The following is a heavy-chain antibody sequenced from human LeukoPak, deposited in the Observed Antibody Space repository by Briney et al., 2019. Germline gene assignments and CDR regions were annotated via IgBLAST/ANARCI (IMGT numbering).Heavy chain of an antibody. D-gene: IGHD4-17*01. V-gene: IGHV3-21*01. CDR1: GFTFSSYS. CDR2: ISSSSSYI. J-gene: IGHJ4*02. Sequence: PGGSLRLSWAASGFTFSSYSMNWVRQAPGKGLEWVSSISSSSSYIYYADSVKGRFTISRDNAKNSLYLQMNSLRAEDTAVYYCAREVYGDYFLDYWGQGTLVTVSS. CDR3: AREVYGDYFLDY.